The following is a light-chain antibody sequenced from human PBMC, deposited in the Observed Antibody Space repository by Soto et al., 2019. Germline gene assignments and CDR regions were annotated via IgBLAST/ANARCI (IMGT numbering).Light chain of an antibody. CDR1: QSISNW. CDR2: KAS. Sequence: DIQMTQSPSTVSASVGDRVTITCRASQSISNWLAWYQQKPGEAPKLLIYKASTLDSGVPSRFSGSGSGTESTLPITTRQPNNFATYYCQQYDSYSYTFGQGTKLEIK. CDR3: QQYDSYSYT. J-gene: IGKJ2*01. V-gene: IGKV1-5*03.